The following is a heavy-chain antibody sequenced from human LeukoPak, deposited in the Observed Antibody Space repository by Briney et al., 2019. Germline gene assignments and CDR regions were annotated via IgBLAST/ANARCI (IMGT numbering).Heavy chain of an antibody. CDR1: GYTSTGYY. J-gene: IGHJ4*02. CDR2: INPNSGGT. V-gene: IGHV1-2*02. D-gene: IGHD3-9*01. CDR3: ARVRDGLTGFFDY. Sequence: GASVKVSCKASGYTSTGYYMHWVRQAPGQGLEWMGWINPNSGGTNYAQKFQGRVTMTRDTSISTAYMELSRLRSDDTAVYYCARVRDGLTGFFDYWGQGTLVTVSS.